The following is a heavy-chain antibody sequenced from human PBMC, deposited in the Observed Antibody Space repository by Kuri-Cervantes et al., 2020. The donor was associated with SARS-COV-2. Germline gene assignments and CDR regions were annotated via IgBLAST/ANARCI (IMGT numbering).Heavy chain of an antibody. V-gene: IGHV1-8*03. D-gene: IGHD3-3*01. J-gene: IGHJ4*02. CDR2: MNLNNDKT. Sequence: ASVKVSCKASGFTFTNYDINWVRQTAGQGLEWMGWMNLNNDKTGYAPKFQDRVTITRSSSKDTAYMELRGLRSDDTAVYYCARGRLRFLEWLAYYFDYWGQGTLVTVSS. CDR1: GFTFTNYD. CDR3: ARGRLRFLEWLAYYFDY.